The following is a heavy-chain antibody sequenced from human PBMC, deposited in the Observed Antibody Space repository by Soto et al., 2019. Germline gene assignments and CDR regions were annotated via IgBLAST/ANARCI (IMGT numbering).Heavy chain of an antibody. CDR2: IIPILGIA. CDR3: ARKEYSNDAFDI. CDR1: GGTFSSYT. D-gene: IGHD4-4*01. J-gene: IGHJ3*02. Sequence: QVPLVQSGAEVKKPGSSVKVSCKASGGTFSSYTISWVRQAPGQGLEWMGRIIPILGIANYAQKFQGRVTITADKSTSTAYMELSSLRSEDTAVYYCARKEYSNDAFDIWGQGTMVTVSS. V-gene: IGHV1-69*02.